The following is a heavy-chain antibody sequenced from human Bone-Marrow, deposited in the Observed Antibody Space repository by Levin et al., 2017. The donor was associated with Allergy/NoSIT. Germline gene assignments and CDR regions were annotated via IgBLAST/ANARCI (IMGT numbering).Heavy chain of an antibody. Sequence: SPTLSLPCAVYCGSFHNYYWSWIRQPPGKGLEWIGEINHSGSTNYNPSLKSRVTISVDTSKKQFSLNLSSATAADTAVYYCASRGYCSGGTGYFAEYFQHWGQGTLITVSS. CDR2: INHSGST. D-gene: IGHD2-15*01. V-gene: IGHV4-34*01. CDR1: CGSFHNYY. J-gene: IGHJ1*01. CDR3: ASRGYCSGGTGYFAEYFQH.